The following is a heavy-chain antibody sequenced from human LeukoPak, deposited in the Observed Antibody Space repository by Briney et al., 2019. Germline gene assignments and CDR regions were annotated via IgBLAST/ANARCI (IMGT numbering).Heavy chain of an antibody. V-gene: IGHV3-30*02. J-gene: IGHJ4*02. D-gene: IGHD7-27*01. CDR2: IRYDGRNT. Sequence: GGSLRLSCAASGFTFSSYGMHWVRQAPGKGLEWVAFIRYDGRNTYYADSVKGRFTISRDNSKNTPYLQMINLRAEDTAVYYCARDFSGDYYFDYWGQGTLVTVSS. CDR1: GFTFSSYG. CDR3: ARDFSGDYYFDY.